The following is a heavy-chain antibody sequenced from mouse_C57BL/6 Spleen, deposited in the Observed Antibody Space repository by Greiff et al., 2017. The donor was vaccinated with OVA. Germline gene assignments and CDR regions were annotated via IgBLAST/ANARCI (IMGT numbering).Heavy chain of an antibody. CDR3: ERPITTGVARNAMDY. CDR1: GYAFTNYL. CDR2: INPGSGGT. J-gene: IGHJ4*01. D-gene: IGHD1-1*01. V-gene: IGHV1-54*01. Sequence: VQLQQSGAELVRPGTSVKVSCKASGYAFTNYLIEWVKQRPGQGLEWIGVINPGSGGTNSNEKFKSKATLTADKSSSTAYMQLSSLKSEDSAVYCCERPITTGVARNAMDYWGKGTSVTVSS.